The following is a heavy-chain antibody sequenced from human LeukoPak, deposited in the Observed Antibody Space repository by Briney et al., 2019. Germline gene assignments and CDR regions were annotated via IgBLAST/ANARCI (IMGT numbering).Heavy chain of an antibody. CDR2: ISGSGGNT. Sequence: GGSLSLSCAVSGFNVSDNYMSWVRQAPGKGLEWVSSISGSGGNTYYADSVKGRFTISRDNSKNTLYLQMNSLRAEDTAVYYCAKPARTDAFDIWGQGTMITVSS. V-gene: IGHV3-23*01. CDR1: GFNVSDNY. J-gene: IGHJ3*02. D-gene: IGHD1-14*01. CDR3: AKPARTDAFDI.